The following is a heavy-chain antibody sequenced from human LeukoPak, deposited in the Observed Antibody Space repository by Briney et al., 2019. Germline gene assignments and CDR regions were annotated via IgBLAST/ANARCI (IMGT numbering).Heavy chain of an antibody. CDR2: ISSSSSYI. CDR3: AGRGSHLAFDI. Sequence: GGSLRLSCVASGFTFRSYAMNWVRQAPGKGLEWVSSISSSSSYIYYADSLKGRFTISRDDAKNSLYLQMNSLRAEDTAVYYCAGRGSHLAFDIWGQGTKVIVSS. J-gene: IGHJ3*02. V-gene: IGHV3-21*01. CDR1: GFTFRSYA. D-gene: IGHD3-16*01.